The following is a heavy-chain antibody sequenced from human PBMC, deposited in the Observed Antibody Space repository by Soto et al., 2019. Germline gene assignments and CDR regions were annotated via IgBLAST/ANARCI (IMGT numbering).Heavy chain of an antibody. V-gene: IGHV1-46*01. CDR3: ARDGPDHYYDSSGYYPDY. CDR2: INPSGGST. D-gene: IGHD3-22*01. CDR1: GYTFTSYG. J-gene: IGHJ4*02. Sequence: ASVKVSCKASGYTFTSYGISWVRQAPGQGLEWMGIINPSGGSTSYAQKFQGRVTMTRDTSTSTVYMELSSLRSEDTAVYYCARDGPDHYYDSSGYYPDYWGQGTLVTVSS.